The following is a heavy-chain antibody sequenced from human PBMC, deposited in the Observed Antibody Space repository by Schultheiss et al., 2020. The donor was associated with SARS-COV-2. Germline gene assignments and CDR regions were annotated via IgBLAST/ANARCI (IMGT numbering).Heavy chain of an antibody. CDR1: GGSFSGYY. D-gene: IGHD6-19*01. Sequence: SETLSLTCAVYGGSFSGYYWSWIRQPPGKGLEWIGEINHSRSTNYNPSLKSRVTISVDTSKNQFSLKLSSVTAADTAVYYCAAQGPVAANFDYWGQGTLVTVSS. CDR2: INHSRST. CDR3: AAQGPVAANFDY. J-gene: IGHJ4*02. V-gene: IGHV4-34*01.